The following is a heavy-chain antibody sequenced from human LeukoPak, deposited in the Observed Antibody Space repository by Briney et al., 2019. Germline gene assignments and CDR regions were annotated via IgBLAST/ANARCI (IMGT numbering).Heavy chain of an antibody. V-gene: IGHV3-30*02. Sequence: GGSLRLSCAASGFTFSSYGIHWVRQAPGKGLEWVAFIRYDGSNKYYADSVRGRFTISRDNSKNTLYLQMNLRADDTAVYYCARLGGGLQIAAAAGLDYWGQGTLVTVSS. J-gene: IGHJ4*02. CDR1: GFTFSSYG. CDR2: IRYDGSNK. CDR3: ARLGGGLQIAAAAGLDY. D-gene: IGHD6-13*01.